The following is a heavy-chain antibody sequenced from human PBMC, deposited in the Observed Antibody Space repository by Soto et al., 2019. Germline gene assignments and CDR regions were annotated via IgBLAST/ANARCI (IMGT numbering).Heavy chain of an antibody. CDR2: IKQDGSEK. J-gene: IGHJ6*02. Sequence: GGSLRLSCAASGFTFSSYWMSWVRQAPGKGLEWVANIKQDGSEKYYVDSVKGRFTISRDNAKNSPYLQMNSLRAEDTAVYYCARERTVTTGYYGMDVWGQGTTVTVSS. CDR1: GFTFSSYW. V-gene: IGHV3-7*01. CDR3: ARERTVTTGYYGMDV. D-gene: IGHD4-4*01.